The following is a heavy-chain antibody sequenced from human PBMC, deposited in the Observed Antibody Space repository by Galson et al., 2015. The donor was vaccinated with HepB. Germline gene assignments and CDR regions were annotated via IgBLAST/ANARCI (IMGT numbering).Heavy chain of an antibody. CDR1: GYSFTSYW. Sequence: QSGAEVKKPGESLKISCKGSGYSFTSYWIGWVRQMPGKGLEWMGIIYPGDSDTRYSPSFQGQVTISADKSISTAYLQWSSLKASDTAMYYCARGPDSSGYDRDVPGAFDIWGQGTMVTVSS. J-gene: IGHJ3*02. D-gene: IGHD3-22*01. V-gene: IGHV5-51*03. CDR3: ARGPDSSGYDRDVPGAFDI. CDR2: IYPGDSDT.